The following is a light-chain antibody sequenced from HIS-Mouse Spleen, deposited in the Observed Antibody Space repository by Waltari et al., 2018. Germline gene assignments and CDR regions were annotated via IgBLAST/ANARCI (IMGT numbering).Light chain of an antibody. CDR3: AAWDDGLNGPV. CDR1: SSNIGSHT. CDR2: RNN. J-gene: IGLJ3*02. Sequence: SVPTQPPPASGTPGQRVTISCSGSSSNIGSHTVNWYQHLPGTAPNLLIYRNNQRPSGVPDRFSGSKSGTSASLAISGLQSEDEADYYCAAWDDGLNGPVFGGGTKLTVL. V-gene: IGLV1-44*01.